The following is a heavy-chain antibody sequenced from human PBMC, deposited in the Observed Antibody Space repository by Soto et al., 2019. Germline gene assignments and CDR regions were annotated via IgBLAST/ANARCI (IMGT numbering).Heavy chain of an antibody. V-gene: IGHV4-31*03. Sequence: SETLSLTCTVSGGSISSGGYYWSWIRQHPGKGLEWIGYIYYSGSTYYNPSLKSRVTISVDTSKNQFSLKLSSVTAADTAVYYCARHPYGDYFRRYYFDYWGQGTLVTVSS. J-gene: IGHJ4*02. CDR3: ARHPYGDYFRRYYFDY. CDR1: GGSISSGGYY. D-gene: IGHD4-17*01. CDR2: IYYSGST.